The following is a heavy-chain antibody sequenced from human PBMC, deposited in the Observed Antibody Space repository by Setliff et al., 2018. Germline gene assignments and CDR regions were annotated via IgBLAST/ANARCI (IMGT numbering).Heavy chain of an antibody. J-gene: IGHJ4*02. V-gene: IGHV3-48*01. CDR2: ISTTGTTI. D-gene: IGHD7-27*01. CDR3: VRDLHWGFDY. Sequence: GGSLRLSCAASGFTFSSYWMSWVRQAPGKGLEWVSYISTTGTTIYADSVKGRFTISRDNVKNSLFLQMNSLRAEDTAVYYCVRDLHWGFDYWGLGTLVTVSS. CDR1: GFTFSSYW.